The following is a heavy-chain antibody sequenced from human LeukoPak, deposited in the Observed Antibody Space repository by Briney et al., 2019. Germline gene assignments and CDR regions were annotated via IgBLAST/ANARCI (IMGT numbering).Heavy chain of an antibody. CDR3: AREPVYDYVLGSYRDY. V-gene: IGHV3-53*01. D-gene: IGHD3-16*02. CDR1: GFIVSSNY. CDR2: ICSGSTT. J-gene: IGHJ4*02. Sequence: GGSLRLSCAASGFIVSSNYMSWARQAPGKGLEWVSVICSGSTTRYEDSLTGLFNSSIDNSKTTLYLQMNSLSAEDTAGYYCAREPVYDYVLGSYRDYWGQGTLVTVSS.